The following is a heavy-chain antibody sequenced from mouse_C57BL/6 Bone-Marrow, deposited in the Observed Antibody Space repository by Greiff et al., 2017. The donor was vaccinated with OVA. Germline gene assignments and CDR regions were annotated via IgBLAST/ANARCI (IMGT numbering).Heavy chain of an antibody. CDR1: GFNIKDDY. V-gene: IGHV14-4*01. Sequence: VHVKQSGAELVRPGASVKLSCTASGFNIKDDYMHWVKQRPEQGLEWIGWIDPENGDTEYASKFQGKATITADTSSNTAYLQLSSLTSEDTAVYYCIYDGYFWYFDVWGTGTTVTVSS. CDR2: IDPENGDT. J-gene: IGHJ1*03. D-gene: IGHD2-3*01. CDR3: IYDGYFWYFDV.